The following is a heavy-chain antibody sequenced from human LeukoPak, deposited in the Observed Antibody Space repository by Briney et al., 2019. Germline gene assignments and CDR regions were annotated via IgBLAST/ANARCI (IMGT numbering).Heavy chain of an antibody. V-gene: IGHV3-30*18. Sequence: PGGSLRLSCAASGFTFNSYGLHWVRQAPGKGPEWVAIISHDGIKKFYADSVKGRFTVSRGNSKNTVYLRMNSLRVEDTAVYYCAKEDGFYFDYWGQGTLVTVSS. D-gene: IGHD5-24*01. J-gene: IGHJ4*02. CDR2: ISHDGIKK. CDR3: AKEDGFYFDY. CDR1: GFTFNSYG.